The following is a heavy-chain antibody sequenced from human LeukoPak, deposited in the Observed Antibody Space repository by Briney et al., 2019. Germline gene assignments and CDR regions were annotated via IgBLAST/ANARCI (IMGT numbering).Heavy chain of an antibody. V-gene: IGHV3-7*01. J-gene: IGHJ4*02. CDR1: GFTFSIYW. D-gene: IGHD2-21*02. CDR2: IKQDGSEK. CDR3: AREVTPYY. Sequence: GGSLRLSCAASGFTFSIYWMSWVRQAPGKGLEWVANIKQDGSEKYYVDSVKGRFTISRDNAKNSLYLQMNSLRAEDTAVYFCAREVTPYYWGQGTLVTVSS.